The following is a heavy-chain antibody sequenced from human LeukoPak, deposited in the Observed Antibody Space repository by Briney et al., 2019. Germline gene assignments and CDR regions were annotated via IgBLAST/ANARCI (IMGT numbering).Heavy chain of an antibody. D-gene: IGHD2-8*01. CDR2: ISGSSSII. V-gene: IGHV3-48*01. J-gene: IGHJ1*01. CDR1: GFTFSSYT. CDR3: ARGVSLGC. Sequence: GGSLRPSCAASGFTFSSYTMNWVRQAPGKGLEWVSYISGSSSIIYYADSVKGRFTISRDNAKNSLYLQMNSLRAEDTAVYYCARGVSLGCWGQGTLVTVSS.